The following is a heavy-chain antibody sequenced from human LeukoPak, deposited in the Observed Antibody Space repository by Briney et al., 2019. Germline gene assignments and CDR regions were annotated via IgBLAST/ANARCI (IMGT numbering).Heavy chain of an antibody. J-gene: IGHJ6*03. Sequence: GGSLRLSCAASGFTFSSYSMNWVRQAPGKGLEWVSSISSSSSYIYYADSVKGRFTISRDNAKNSLYLQMNSLRAEDTAVYYCARTAGGYDYEGIYYYYYMDVWGEGTTVTVSS. D-gene: IGHD5-12*01. CDR1: GFTFSSYS. V-gene: IGHV3-21*01. CDR3: ARTAGGYDYEGIYYYYYMDV. CDR2: ISSSSSYI.